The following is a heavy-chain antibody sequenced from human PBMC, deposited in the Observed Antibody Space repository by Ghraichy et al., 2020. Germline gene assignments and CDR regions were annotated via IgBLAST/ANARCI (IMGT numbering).Heavy chain of an antibody. V-gene: IGHV6-1*01. Sequence: SETLSLTCAISGDSVSSNSAAWNWIRQSPSRGLEWLGRTYYRSKWYNDYAVSVKSRITINPDTSKNQFSLQLNSVTPEDTAVYYCARDPDYGSGSYWDYYYYYGMDVWGQGTTVTVSS. CDR3: ARDPDYGSGSYWDYYYYYGMDV. J-gene: IGHJ6*02. CDR1: GDSVSSNSAA. D-gene: IGHD3-10*01. CDR2: TYYRSKWYN.